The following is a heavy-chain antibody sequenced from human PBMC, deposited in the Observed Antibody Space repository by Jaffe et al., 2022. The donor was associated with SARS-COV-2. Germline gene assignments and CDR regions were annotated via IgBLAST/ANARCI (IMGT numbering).Heavy chain of an antibody. V-gene: IGHV3-33*01. J-gene: IGHJ4*02. D-gene: IGHD1-1*01. CDR3: ARDGPHWDVDF. CDR1: GFDFKVFG. CDR2: ISADEVEP. Sequence: QVQLVESGGGVVQSGRSLRLSCAASGFDFKVFGMHWVRQAPGKGLEWVSFISADEVEPLYADSVKGRLTGSRDNSKNTLYLEVNAVRAEDTATYFCARDGPHWDVDFWGQGTLVTVSS.